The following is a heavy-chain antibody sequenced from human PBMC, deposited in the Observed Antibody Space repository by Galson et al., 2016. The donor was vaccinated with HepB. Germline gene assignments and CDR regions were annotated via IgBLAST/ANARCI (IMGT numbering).Heavy chain of an antibody. CDR1: GVPVTNNY. V-gene: IGHV3-66*02. CDR3: ANGYFDF. CDR2: IYSGGST. D-gene: IGHD2-8*01. Sequence: SLRLSCAVSGVPVTNNYMSWVRQAPGEGLEWVSIIYSGGSTYYAASVNGRFTISRATSKNTLYLQMNSLRADDTAVYYCANGYFDFWGLGTLVTVSS. J-gene: IGHJ4*02.